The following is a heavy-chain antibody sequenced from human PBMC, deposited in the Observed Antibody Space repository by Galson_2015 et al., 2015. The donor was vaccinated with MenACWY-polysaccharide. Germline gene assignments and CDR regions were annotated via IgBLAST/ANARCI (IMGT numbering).Heavy chain of an antibody. CDR3: ARDRSSGWAYYFDI. CDR2: ISWHGGNL. D-gene: IGHD6-19*01. J-gene: IGHJ3*02. V-gene: IGHV3-9*01. Sequence: SLRLSCAASGFTFDDHAMHWVRPAPGKGLEWVSGISWHGGNLGYADSVKGRFTISRDNAKNSLNLQMNSLRAEDTALYYCARDRSSGWAYYFDIWGRGTMVTVSS. CDR1: GFTFDDHA.